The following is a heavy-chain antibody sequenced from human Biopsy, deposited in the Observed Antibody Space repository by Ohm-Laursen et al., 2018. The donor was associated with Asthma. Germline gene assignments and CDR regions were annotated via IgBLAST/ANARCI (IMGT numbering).Heavy chain of an antibody. CDR1: GFTFSEHG. CDR3: AKITTDRQKANNWFDP. V-gene: IGHV3-23*01. J-gene: IGHJ5*02. D-gene: IGHD3-22*01. Sequence: SLRLSCSASGFTFSEHGMHWVRQAPGKGLEWVSSISASGVRTFYADSVKGRFTVSRDSSRNTLYLQLSTLRVEDTAVYFCAKITTDRQKANNWFDPWGQGTLVTVSS. CDR2: ISASGVRT.